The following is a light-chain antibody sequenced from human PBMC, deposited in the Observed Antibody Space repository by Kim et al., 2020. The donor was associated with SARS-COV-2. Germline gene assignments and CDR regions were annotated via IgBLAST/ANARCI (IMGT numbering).Light chain of an antibody. CDR1: QSISSW. CDR2: EAS. Sequence: CVGDRVTITCRGSQSISSWLAWYQQKPGKAPKLLIYEASSLGSGVPSRFSGRGSGKEFTLTISSLQTDYFATYYCQQYDSYSSWTFGQGTKVDIK. V-gene: IGKV1-5*03. CDR3: QQYDSYSSWT. J-gene: IGKJ1*01.